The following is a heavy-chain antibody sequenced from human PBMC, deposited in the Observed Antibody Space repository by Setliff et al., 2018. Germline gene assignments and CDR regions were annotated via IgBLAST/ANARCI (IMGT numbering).Heavy chain of an antibody. CDR1: GDSMSFSY. Sequence: ETLSLTCSVSGDSMSFSYWSWIRQPPGKGLEWIGYIYYSGSTDSHPSLKSRVSISIDTSKNQFSLNVRSVTAADAAIYYCAKGRGEMDSWGQGILVTVSS. J-gene: IGHJ4*02. CDR3: AKGRGEMDS. CDR2: IYYSGST. V-gene: IGHV4-59*01. D-gene: IGHD3-10*01.